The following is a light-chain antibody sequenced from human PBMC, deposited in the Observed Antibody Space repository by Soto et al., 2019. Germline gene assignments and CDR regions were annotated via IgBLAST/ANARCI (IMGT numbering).Light chain of an antibody. V-gene: IGLV2-14*01. J-gene: IGLJ2*01. CDR2: EVS. CDR3: AAWDDSLNGVV. Sequence: QSALTQPASVSGSPGQSITISCTGTSSDVGGYNYVSWYQQHPGKAPKLMIYEVSNRPSGVPDRFSGSKSGTSASLAISGLQSEDEADYYCAAWDDSLNGVVFGGGTKLTVL. CDR1: SSDVGGYNY.